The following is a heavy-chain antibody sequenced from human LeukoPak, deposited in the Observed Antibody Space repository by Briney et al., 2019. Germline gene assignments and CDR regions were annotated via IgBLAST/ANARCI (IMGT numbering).Heavy chain of an antibody. CDR1: GFTFSSYA. V-gene: IGHV3-21*01. CDR3: XXXESGYYTLFDY. D-gene: IGHD3-22*01. J-gene: IGHJ4*02. Sequence: GGSLRLSCAASGFTFSSYAMNWVRQAPGKGLEWVSSISSSSSYIYYADSVKGRFTISRDNAKNSLYLQMNSLRAEDTAVYYCXXXESGYYTLFDYWGQGTLVTVXS. CDR2: ISSSSSYI.